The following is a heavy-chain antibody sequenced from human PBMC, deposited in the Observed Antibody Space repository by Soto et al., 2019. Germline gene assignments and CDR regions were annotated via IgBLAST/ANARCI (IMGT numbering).Heavy chain of an antibody. CDR2: ISHDGSKK. CDR3: ARGNIAVADIAYNFEY. V-gene: IGHV3-30-3*01. D-gene: IGHD6-19*01. Sequence: QVQLVESGGGVVQPGRSLRLSCAATGFSFSSCAMHWVRQAQGKGQEWVADISHDGSKKYYADSVKGRFTISRHNSGNKAYLKMNRLRLDATAVYYCARGNIAVADIAYNFEYWGQGSLVTVSS. CDR1: GFSFSSCA. J-gene: IGHJ4*02.